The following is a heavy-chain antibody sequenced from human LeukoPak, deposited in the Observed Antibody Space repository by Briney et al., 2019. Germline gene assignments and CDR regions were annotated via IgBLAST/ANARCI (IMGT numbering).Heavy chain of an antibody. D-gene: IGHD5-18*01. CDR1: GGSISSGGYY. J-gene: IGHJ4*02. V-gene: IGHV4-31*03. CDR3: ARGGGSGYSYG. CDR2: IYFSGST. Sequence: SQTLSLTCTVSGGSISSGGYYWSWLRQHPGTGLEWIGYIYFSGSTYYNPSLKSRVTISVDTSKNQFSLKLSSVTAADTAVYYCARGGGSGYSYGWGQGTLVTVSS.